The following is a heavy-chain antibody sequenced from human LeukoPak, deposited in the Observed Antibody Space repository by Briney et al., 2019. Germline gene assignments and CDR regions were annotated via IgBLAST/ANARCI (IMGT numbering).Heavy chain of an antibody. CDR3: ARVDFGEYLNWFDP. Sequence: PSQTLSLTCAISGDRVSNNNAAWNWIRQSPSRGLEWLGRTYYRSKWYNDYAVSVKSRITISPDTSKDHFSLQLNSVTPEDTAVYFCARVDFGEYLNWFDPWGQGTLVTVSS. CDR2: TYYRSKWYN. V-gene: IGHV6-1*01. J-gene: IGHJ5*02. D-gene: IGHD3-10*01. CDR1: GDRVSNNNAA.